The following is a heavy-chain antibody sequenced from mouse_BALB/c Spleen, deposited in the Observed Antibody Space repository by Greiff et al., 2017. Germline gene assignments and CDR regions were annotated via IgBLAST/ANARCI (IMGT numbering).Heavy chain of an antibody. CDR1: GYTFSSYW. V-gene: IGHV1-9*01. CDR2: ILPGSGST. J-gene: IGHJ4*01. Sequence: QVHVKQSGAELMKPGASVKISCKATGYTFSSYWIEWVKQRPGHGLEWIGEILPGSGSTNYNEKFKGKATFTADTSSNTAYMQLSSLTSEDSAVYYCARNYGLYAMDYWGQGTSVTVSS. D-gene: IGHD1-2*01. CDR3: ARNYGLYAMDY.